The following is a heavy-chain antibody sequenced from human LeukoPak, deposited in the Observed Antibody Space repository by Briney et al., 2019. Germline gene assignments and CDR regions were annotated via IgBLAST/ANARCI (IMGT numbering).Heavy chain of an antibody. Sequence: SETLSLTCTVSGGSLSRYYGSWTRHPAGKGLEWIGRIYTSGSHKHHPSLKSRVTISVHTSKHPVSLKRSCVTAADTAVYYCARQKVAGRRFDYWGEGTLVTVSS. CDR1: GGSLSRYY. V-gene: IGHV4-4*07. J-gene: IGHJ4*02. D-gene: IGHD6-19*01. CDR2: IYTSGSH. CDR3: ARQKVAGRRFDY.